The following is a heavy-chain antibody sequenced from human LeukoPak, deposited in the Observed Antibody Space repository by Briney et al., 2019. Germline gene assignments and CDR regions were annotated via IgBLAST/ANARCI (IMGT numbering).Heavy chain of an antibody. CDR3: ARTLLRITIFGVVIVSLFDP. Sequence: GASVKVSCKASGYTFTSYGISWVRQAPGRGLERMGWISAYNGNTNYAQKLQGRVTMTTDTSTSTAYMELRSLRSDETAVYYCARTLLRITIFGVVIVSLFDPWGQGTLVTVSS. CDR1: GYTFTSYG. CDR2: ISAYNGNT. V-gene: IGHV1-18*01. D-gene: IGHD3-3*01. J-gene: IGHJ5*02.